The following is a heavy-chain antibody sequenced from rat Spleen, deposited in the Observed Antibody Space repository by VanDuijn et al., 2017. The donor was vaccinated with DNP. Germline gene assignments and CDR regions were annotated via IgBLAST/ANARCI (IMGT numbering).Heavy chain of an antibody. CDR3: ARWTRYFDY. CDR1: DYSITNNY. CDR2: ISYSGGT. J-gene: IGHJ2*01. D-gene: IGHD1-7*01. V-gene: IGHV3-1*01. Sequence: EVQLQESGPGLVKPSQSLSLTCSVTDYSITNNYWGWIRKFPGNKMEYIGHISYSGGTNYNPSLRSRISITRDTSKNHFFLHFNSVTTEDTATYYCARWTRYFDYWGQGVMVTVSS.